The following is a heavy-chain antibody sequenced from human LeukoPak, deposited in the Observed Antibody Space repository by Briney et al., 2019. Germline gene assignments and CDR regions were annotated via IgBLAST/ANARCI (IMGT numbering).Heavy chain of an antibody. V-gene: IGHV4-39*01. J-gene: IGHJ5*02. CDR1: GGSISSNSYY. Sequence: SETLSLTCTVSGGSISSNSYYWGWIRQSPGKGLEWIGSIYYSGSTYYNPSLKSRVTISVDTSKNQFSLKLSSVTAADTAMYYCARNRYYYGSGNYGVPNWFDPWGQGTLVTVSS. CDR2: IYYSGST. CDR3: ARNRYYYGSGNYGVPNWFDP. D-gene: IGHD3-10*01.